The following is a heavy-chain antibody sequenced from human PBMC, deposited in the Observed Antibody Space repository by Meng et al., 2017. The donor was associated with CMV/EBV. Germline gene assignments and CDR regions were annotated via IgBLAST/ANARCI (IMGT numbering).Heavy chain of an antibody. Sequence: ASVKVSCKASGYTFTSYGISWVRQAPGQGLEWMGWTSAYNGNTNYAQKLQGRVTMTTDTSTSTAYMELRSLRSDDTAVYYCARHSEEFYDYVWGSYRVLGIFDYWGQGTLVTVSS. D-gene: IGHD3-16*02. CDR2: TSAYNGNT. CDR1: GYTFTSYG. V-gene: IGHV1-18*01. J-gene: IGHJ4*02. CDR3: ARHSEEFYDYVWGSYRVLGIFDY.